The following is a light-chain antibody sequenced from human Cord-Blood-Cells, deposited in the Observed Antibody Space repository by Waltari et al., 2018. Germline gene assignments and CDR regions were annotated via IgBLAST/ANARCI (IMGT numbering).Light chain of an antibody. CDR3: SSYTSSSACV. Sequence: QSALTQPASVSGSPGQSITISCTGTSSDVGGYNYVSWYQQHPGKAPNLLIYDVSNRPSGVSNRFSGSKSGNTASLTISGLQAEDEADYYGSSYTSSSACVFGGGTKLTVL. CDR1: SSDVGGYNY. V-gene: IGLV2-14*01. CDR2: DVS. J-gene: IGLJ3*02.